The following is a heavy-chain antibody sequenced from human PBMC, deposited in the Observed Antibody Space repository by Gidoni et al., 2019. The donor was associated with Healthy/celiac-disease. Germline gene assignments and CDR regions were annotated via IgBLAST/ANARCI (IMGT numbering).Heavy chain of an antibody. CDR3: VKELRITIFGVVILEYYFDY. V-gene: IGHV3-64D*06. CDR2: ISSNGGST. J-gene: IGHJ4*02. Sequence: EVQLVESGGGLVQPGGSLRLSCSASVFTFSRYAMPWVRQAPGKGLEYVSAISSNGGSTYYADSVKGRFTISRDNSKNTLYLQMSSLRAEDTAVYYCVKELRITIFGVVILEYYFDYWGQGTLVTVSS. CDR1: VFTFSRYA. D-gene: IGHD3-3*01.